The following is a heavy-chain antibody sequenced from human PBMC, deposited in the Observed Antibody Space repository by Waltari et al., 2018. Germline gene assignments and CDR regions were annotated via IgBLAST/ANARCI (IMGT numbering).Heavy chain of an antibody. Sequence: EVQLVESGGGLVKPGGSLRLSCAASGFTFSSYSMNWVRQAPGKGLGWVSSISSSSSYIYYADSVKGRCTISRDNAKNSLYLQMNSLRAEDTAVYYCAREGFYYYYYMDVWGKGTTVTISS. J-gene: IGHJ6*03. V-gene: IGHV3-21*01. CDR3: AREGFYYYYYMDV. CDR2: ISSSSSYI. CDR1: GFTFSSYS.